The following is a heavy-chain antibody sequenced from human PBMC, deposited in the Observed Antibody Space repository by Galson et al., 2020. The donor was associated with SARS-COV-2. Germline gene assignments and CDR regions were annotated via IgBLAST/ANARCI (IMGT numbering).Heavy chain of an antibody. D-gene: IGHD3-22*01. V-gene: IGHV4-4*07. J-gene: IGHJ3*02. Sequence: ETSETLSLTCTVSGGSISSYYWSWIRQPAGKGLEWIGRIYTSGSTNYNPSLKSRVTMSVDTSKNQFSLKLSSVTAADTAVYYCARAARGKYYYDSSGYQFNDAFDIWGQGTMVTVSS. CDR2: IYTSGST. CDR3: ARAARGKYYYDSSGYQFNDAFDI. CDR1: GGSISSYY.